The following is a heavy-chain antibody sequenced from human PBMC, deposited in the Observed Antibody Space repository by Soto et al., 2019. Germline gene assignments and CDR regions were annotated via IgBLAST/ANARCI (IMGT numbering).Heavy chain of an antibody. Sequence: QVQLVQSGAEVKKPGASVKVSCKASGYTFTSYDINWVRQATGHGLEWMGWMNPNSGNTGYAQKFQGRVTMTRNTSISTAYMELSSLRSEDTAVYYCARGPGYCSSTSCYSYYYGMDVWGQGTTVTVSS. V-gene: IGHV1-8*01. CDR2: MNPNSGNT. CDR1: GYTFTSYD. CDR3: ARGPGYCSSTSCYSYYYGMDV. J-gene: IGHJ6*02. D-gene: IGHD2-2*01.